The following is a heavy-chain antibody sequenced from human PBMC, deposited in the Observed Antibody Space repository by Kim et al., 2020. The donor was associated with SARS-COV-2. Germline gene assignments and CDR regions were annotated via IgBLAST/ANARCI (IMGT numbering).Heavy chain of an antibody. Sequence: SETLSLTCTVSGGSITSTIYYWSWIRQLPGKGLEWIGNIYYTGNTYYTPSLKSRVSISVDTSKNQFSLKLYSVTPADTAVYYCARAPIVVLPPATFSFDCWGQGALVTVSS. D-gene: IGHD2-2*01. V-gene: IGHV4-31*03. CDR1: GGSITSTIYY. CDR2: IYYTGNT. CDR3: ARAPIVVLPPATFSFDC. J-gene: IGHJ4*02.